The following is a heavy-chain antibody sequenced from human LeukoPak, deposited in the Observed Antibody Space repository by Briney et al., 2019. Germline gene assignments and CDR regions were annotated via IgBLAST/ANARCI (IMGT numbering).Heavy chain of an antibody. D-gene: IGHD1-14*01. Sequence: GGSLRLSCAASGFTFSSYWMHWVRQAPGKGLVWVSRINTDGSSTSYADSVKGRFTISRDNSKNTVYLQMNSLRAEDTALYYCAKTDRADVPSKVDYWGQGTLVTVSS. CDR2: INTDGSST. CDR3: AKTDRADVPSKVDY. V-gene: IGHV3-74*01. J-gene: IGHJ4*02. CDR1: GFTFSSYW.